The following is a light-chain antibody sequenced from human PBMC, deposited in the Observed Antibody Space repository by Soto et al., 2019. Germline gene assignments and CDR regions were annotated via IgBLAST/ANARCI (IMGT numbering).Light chain of an antibody. CDR2: DVV. Sequence: QSALTQPASVSGYPGQSITISCTGTSSDVGGFNSVSWYQLRPGTAPKLILYDVVDRPSGVSYRFSGSKSGNTASLTISGLQAADEADYFCSSYTSTMTNVFGSGTKVTVL. J-gene: IGLJ1*01. CDR3: SSYTSTMTNV. CDR1: SSDVGGFNS. V-gene: IGLV2-14*03.